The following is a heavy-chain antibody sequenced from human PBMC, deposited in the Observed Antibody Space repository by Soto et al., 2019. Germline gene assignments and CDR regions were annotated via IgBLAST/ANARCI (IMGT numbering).Heavy chain of an antibody. CDR2: ISAYNGNT. V-gene: IGHV1-18*01. CDR1: GYTFTSYG. CDR3: ARDDGLSYYDYIWGRSGFDY. J-gene: IGHJ4*02. D-gene: IGHD3-16*01. Sequence: ASVKVSCKASGYTFTSYGISWVRQAPGQGLEWMGWISAYNGNTNYAQKLQGRVTMTTDTSTSTAYMELRSLRSDDTAVYYCARDDGLSYYDYIWGRSGFDYWGQGTLVTVSS.